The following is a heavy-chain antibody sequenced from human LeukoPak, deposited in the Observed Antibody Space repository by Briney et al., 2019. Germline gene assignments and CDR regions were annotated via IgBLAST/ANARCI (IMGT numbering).Heavy chain of an antibody. CDR3: ARGRRIWFGAHTGYFDY. CDR2: INAGNGNT. J-gene: IGHJ4*02. D-gene: IGHD3-10*01. V-gene: IGHV1-3*01. Sequence: EASVKVSCKASGYTFTSYAMHWVRQAPGQRLEWMGWINAGNGNTKYSQKFQGRVTITRDTSPSTAYMELSSLRSEDTAVYYCARGRRIWFGAHTGYFDYWGQGTLVTVSS. CDR1: GYTFTSYA.